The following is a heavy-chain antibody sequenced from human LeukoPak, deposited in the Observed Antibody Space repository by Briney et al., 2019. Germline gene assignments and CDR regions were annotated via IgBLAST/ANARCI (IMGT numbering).Heavy chain of an antibody. CDR3: ARTGYCSSTSCYSPFDY. Sequence: ASVKVSCKGSGYTFTAYYIHWLRQAPGQGLEWMGWVNPFSGGTIPAQKFQDRVTMTKDTSISTAYMELSRLRSDDTAVYYCARTGYCSSTSCYSPFDYWAQGTLVTVSS. D-gene: IGHD2-2*01. J-gene: IGHJ4*02. CDR1: GYTFTAYY. V-gene: IGHV1-2*02. CDR2: VNPFSGGT.